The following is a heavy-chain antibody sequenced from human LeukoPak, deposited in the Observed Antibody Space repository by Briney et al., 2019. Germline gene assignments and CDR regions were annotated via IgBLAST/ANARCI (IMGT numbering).Heavy chain of an antibody. V-gene: IGHV4-39*02. J-gene: IGHJ4*02. CDR1: GDSLNRNRYH. Sequence: SETLSLTCSVSGDSLNRNRYHWTWIRQSPGEGLEWIGNIYNSATTYYKPSLRSRVTVSVDTSKNHFSLTLSSVTAADTAIYYCARRGVGGLDSWGQGILVTVSS. CDR3: ARRGVGGLDS. D-gene: IGHD2-15*01. CDR2: IYNSATT.